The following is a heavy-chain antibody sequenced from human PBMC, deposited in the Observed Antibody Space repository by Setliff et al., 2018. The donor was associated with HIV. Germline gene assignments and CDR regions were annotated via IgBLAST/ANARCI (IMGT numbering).Heavy chain of an antibody. CDR2: INPNNGAT. Sequence: ASVKVSCKGSGYKFTIYFMHWVREAPGQGLEWMGRINPNNGATNYAQNFQGRVTMTRDTPISTAFMELSNLTSNDTAIYYCATVSTGGEYKAWGQGTLVTVSS. CDR1: GYKFTIYF. V-gene: IGHV1-2*06. CDR3: ATVSTGGEYKA. J-gene: IGHJ5*02. D-gene: IGHD3-16*01.